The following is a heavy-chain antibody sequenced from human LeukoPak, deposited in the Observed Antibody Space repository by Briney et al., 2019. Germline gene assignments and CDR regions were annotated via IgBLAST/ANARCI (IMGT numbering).Heavy chain of an antibody. CDR3: ARGSSSWYYFDY. Sequence: GGSLRLSCAASGFTFSDYYMSWIRQAPGKGLEWVSYISSSSSYIYYADSVKGRFTISRDNAKNSLYLQMNSLRAEGTAVYYCARGSSSWYYFDYWGQGTLVTVSS. CDR2: ISSSSSYI. D-gene: IGHD6-13*01. J-gene: IGHJ4*02. V-gene: IGHV3-11*06. CDR1: GFTFSDYY.